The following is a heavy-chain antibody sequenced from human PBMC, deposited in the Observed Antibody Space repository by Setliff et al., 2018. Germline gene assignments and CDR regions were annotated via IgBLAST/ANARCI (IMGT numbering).Heavy chain of an antibody. CDR3: VRSSAPQVVLAADFDF. D-gene: IGHD6-19*01. V-gene: IGHV1-18*01. CDR2: ISPYSGNT. J-gene: IGHJ4*02. CDR1: GYSFSDYG. Sequence: ASVKVSCKASGYSFSDYGISWVRQAPGQGLEWMGWISPYSGNTNYPQWLQDRVTMTIDTSATTVYMELQSLRSDDTAVYYCVRSSAPQVVLAADFDFWGQGTPVTVSS.